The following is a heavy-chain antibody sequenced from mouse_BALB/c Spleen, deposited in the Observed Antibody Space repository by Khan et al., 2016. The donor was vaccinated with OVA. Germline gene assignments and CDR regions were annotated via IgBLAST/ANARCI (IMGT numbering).Heavy chain of an antibody. J-gene: IGHJ3*01. CDR3: TRGGRFAY. CDR2: ISTYSGDA. D-gene: IGHD1-1*02. V-gene: IGHV1S137*01. Sequence: QVQLQQSGAELVRPEVSVKISCKGSGYTFTDYAMHWVKQSHAKTLEWIGVISTYSGDADYNQKFQGTASMTVDKSSSTAYMELARVTSEDSSFYYCTRGGRFAYWGQGTLVTVSA. CDR1: GYTFTDYA.